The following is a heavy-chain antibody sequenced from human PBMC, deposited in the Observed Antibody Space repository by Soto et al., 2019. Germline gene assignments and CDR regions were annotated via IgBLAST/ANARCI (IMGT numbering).Heavy chain of an antibody. CDR3: ARGGGSYYIAY. CDR1: GGSVSSGSYS. CDR2: IYHSGTT. D-gene: IGHD1-26*01. J-gene: IGHJ4*02. Sequence: QVQLQESGPGLVKPSETLSLTCTVSGGSVSSGSYSWSWMRQSPGKGLEWIGYIYHSGTTNYNPSLKSRVTISVDTSKNQFSLKLSSVTAADTAVYYCARGGGSYYIAYWGQGTLVTVSS. V-gene: IGHV4-61*01.